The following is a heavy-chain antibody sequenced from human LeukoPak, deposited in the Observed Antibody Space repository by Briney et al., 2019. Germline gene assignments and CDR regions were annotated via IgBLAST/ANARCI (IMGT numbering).Heavy chain of an antibody. CDR2: ISSSGSTI. Sequence: GGSLRLSCAASGFTFSSYEMNWVRQAPGKGLEWVSYISSSGSTIYYADSVEGRFTISRDNAKNSLYLQMNSLRAEDTAVYYCARGGSYLSAFDIWGQGTMVTVSS. CDR1: GFTFSSYE. V-gene: IGHV3-48*03. J-gene: IGHJ3*02. CDR3: ARGGSYLSAFDI. D-gene: IGHD1-26*01.